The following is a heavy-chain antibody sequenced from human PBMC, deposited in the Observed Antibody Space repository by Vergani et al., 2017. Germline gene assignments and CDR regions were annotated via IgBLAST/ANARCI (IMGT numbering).Heavy chain of an antibody. CDR3: ARGASGDYVSSFDY. CDR2: ISYDGSKT. Sequence: QVQLVESGGGVVQPGTSLRLSCEASGFKFSQFGMHWVRQGPGKGLEWVAFISYDGSKTQYADSVKGRFTISRDNSKNTLYLQMNSLRAEDTAVYYCARGASGDYVSSFDYWGQGTLVTVSS. V-gene: IGHV3-30*03. CDR1: GFKFSQFG. J-gene: IGHJ4*02. D-gene: IGHD4-17*01.